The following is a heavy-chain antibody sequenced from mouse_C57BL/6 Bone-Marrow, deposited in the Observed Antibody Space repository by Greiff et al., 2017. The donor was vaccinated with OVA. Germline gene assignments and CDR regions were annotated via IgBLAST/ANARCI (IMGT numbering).Heavy chain of an antibody. CDR2: IRNRANGYST. CDR1: GFTLTGYY. D-gene: IGHD1-1*01. J-gene: IGHJ1*03. V-gene: IGHV7-3*01. CDR3: ARYRYYGSSYAWSFDV. Sequence: EVKLVESGGGLVQPGGSLCLSCAASGFTLTGYYMSWVRQPPGKALEWLGFIRNRANGYSTEYSASVQGRFPIFSDNSQSILYLQMNALRAEDSATYYCARYRYYGSSYAWSFDVWGTGTTVTVSS.